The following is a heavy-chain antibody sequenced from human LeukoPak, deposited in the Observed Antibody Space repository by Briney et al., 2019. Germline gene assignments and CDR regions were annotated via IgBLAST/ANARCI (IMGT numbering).Heavy chain of an antibody. D-gene: IGHD4-17*01. CDR1: GFTFSSYG. V-gene: IGHV3-33*06. CDR2: IWYDGSNK. CDR3: AKDFGLDYGDYVVLPDD. Sequence: GRCLRLPCAASGFTFSSYGMHWVRQPPGKGLEGVAGIWYDGSNKYYSDSVKGRFTISRDNSKNTLYLQMNSLRAEDTAVYYCAKDFGLDYGDYVVLPDDWGQGTLVTVSS. J-gene: IGHJ4*02.